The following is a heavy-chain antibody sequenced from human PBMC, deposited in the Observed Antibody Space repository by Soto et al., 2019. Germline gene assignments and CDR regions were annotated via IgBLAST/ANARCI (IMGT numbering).Heavy chain of an antibody. V-gene: IGHV3-33*01. CDR3: ARDLSGPLDY. J-gene: IGHJ4*02. CDR1: GFTFSNYG. Sequence: PGGSLRLSCATSGFTFSNYGMHWVRQAPGKGLEWVAVTRHDGTNKYYADSVKGRFTISRDNSKNTVHLQMNSLRGEDTAVCYCARDLSGPLDYWGQGTLVTVSS. CDR2: TRHDGTNK.